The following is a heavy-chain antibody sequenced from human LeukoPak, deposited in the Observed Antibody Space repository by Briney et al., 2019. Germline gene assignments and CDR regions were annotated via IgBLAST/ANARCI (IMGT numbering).Heavy chain of an antibody. J-gene: IGHJ3*02. CDR2: ISGSGGST. CDR1: GFTFSSYA. V-gene: IGHV3-23*01. Sequence: GGSLRLSCAASGFTFSSYAMSWVRQAPGKGLEGVSAISGSGGSTYYADSVKGRFTISRDNSKNTLYLQMNSLRAEDTAVYYCASFHYDSSGYYFKPTDAFDIWGQGTMVTVSS. D-gene: IGHD3-22*01. CDR3: ASFHYDSSGYYFKPTDAFDI.